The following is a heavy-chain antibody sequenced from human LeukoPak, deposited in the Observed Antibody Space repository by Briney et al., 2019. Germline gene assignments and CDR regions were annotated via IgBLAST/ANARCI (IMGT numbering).Heavy chain of an antibody. CDR3: ARHLYYSASAFWYIDL. CDR1: GGSFSGYY. Sequence: SETLSLTYAVYGGSFSGYYWSWIRQPPGKGLEWIGEINHSGSTNYNPSLKSRVTISVDTSKNEFSLILTSVTAADTAEYYCARHLYYSASAFWYIDLWGRGTLVIVSP. D-gene: IGHD3-10*01. CDR2: INHSGST. J-gene: IGHJ2*01. V-gene: IGHV4-34*01.